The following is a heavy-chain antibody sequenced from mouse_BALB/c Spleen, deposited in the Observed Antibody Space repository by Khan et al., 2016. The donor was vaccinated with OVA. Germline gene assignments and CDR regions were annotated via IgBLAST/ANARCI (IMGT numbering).Heavy chain of an antibody. J-gene: IGHJ4*01. CDR3: ARPPYFSYVLDS. CDR2: INTYTGEP. Sequence: QIQLVQSGPELKKPGETVKISCKASGYTFTNYGMNWVKQAPGKGLKWMGWINTYTGEPTYADDFKGRFAFSLETSASTAYLPIDNLKNEDTATYFCARPPYFSYVLDSWGQGTSVTVSS. CDR1: GYTFTNYG. V-gene: IGHV9-3-1*01. D-gene: IGHD2-10*01.